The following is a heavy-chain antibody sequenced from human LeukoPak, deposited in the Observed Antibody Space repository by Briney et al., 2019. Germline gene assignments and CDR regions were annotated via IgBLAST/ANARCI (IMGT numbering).Heavy chain of an antibody. CDR2: ISSSSSYI. CDR1: GFTFSSYG. Sequence: PGGSLRLSCAASGFTFSSYGMHWVRQAPGKGLEWVSSISSSSSYIYYADSVKGRFTISRDNAKNSLYLQMNSLRAEDTAVYYCARDSGVSSGWYKDFDYWGQGTLVTVSS. CDR3: ARDSGVSSGWYKDFDY. D-gene: IGHD6-19*01. J-gene: IGHJ4*02. V-gene: IGHV3-21*01.